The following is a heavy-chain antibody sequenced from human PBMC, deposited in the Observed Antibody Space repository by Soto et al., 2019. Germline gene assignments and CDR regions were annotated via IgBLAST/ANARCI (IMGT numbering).Heavy chain of an antibody. Sequence: EVQLVESGGGLVKPGGSLRLSCAASGFIFSSYSMNWVRQAPGKGLVWVSSISSSSSYIYYADSVKGRFTISRDNAKNSLYLQMNSLRAEDTAVYYCARTTRGTGSTPAFDIWGQGTMVTVSS. CDR2: ISSSSSYI. V-gene: IGHV3-21*01. CDR3: ARTTRGTGSTPAFDI. J-gene: IGHJ3*02. D-gene: IGHD1-1*01. CDR1: GFIFSSYS.